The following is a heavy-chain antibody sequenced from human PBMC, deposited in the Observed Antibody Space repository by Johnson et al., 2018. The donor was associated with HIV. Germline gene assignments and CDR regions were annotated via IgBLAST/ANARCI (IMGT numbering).Heavy chain of an antibody. CDR1: GITVSSNY. D-gene: IGHD5-18*01. J-gene: IGHJ3*02. CDR2: IYSGDTT. CDR3: ARAYSYGAFDI. Sequence: EVQLVESGGGVVQPGGSLRLSCAASGITVSSNYMSWVRQAPGQGLEWVSVIYSGDTTYYAGSVKGRFTISSDNSKNTLYRQMNSLRAEDTAAYYCARAYSYGAFDIWGLGTKVTVSS. V-gene: IGHV3-66*01.